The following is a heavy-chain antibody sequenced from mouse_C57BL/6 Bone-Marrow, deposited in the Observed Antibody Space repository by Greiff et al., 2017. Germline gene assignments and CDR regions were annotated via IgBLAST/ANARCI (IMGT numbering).Heavy chain of an antibody. CDR2: IRNKANGYTT. V-gene: IGHV7-3*01. J-gene: IGHJ3*01. CDR1: GFTFTDYY. Sequence: VQLQQSGGGLVQPGGSLSLSCAASGFTFTDYYMSWVRQPPGTALEWLGFIRNKANGYTTEYSASVKGRFTISRDNSQSILYLQMNALSAEDSATYYCARDDDYWGQGTLVTVSA. CDR3: ARDDDY.